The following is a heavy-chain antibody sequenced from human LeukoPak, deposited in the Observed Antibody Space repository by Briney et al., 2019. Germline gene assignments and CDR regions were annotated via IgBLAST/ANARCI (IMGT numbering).Heavy chain of an antibody. J-gene: IGHJ4*02. D-gene: IGHD4-17*01. Sequence: GGSLRLSCAASGFTFSSYSMNWVRQAPGKGLEWVSYISSSSSTIYYADSVKGRFTISRDNAKNSLYLQMNSLRAEDTAVYYCARDLGEPFFDYWGQGTLVTVSS. CDR3: ARDLGEPFFDY. CDR1: GFTFSSYS. CDR2: ISSSSSTI. V-gene: IGHV3-48*01.